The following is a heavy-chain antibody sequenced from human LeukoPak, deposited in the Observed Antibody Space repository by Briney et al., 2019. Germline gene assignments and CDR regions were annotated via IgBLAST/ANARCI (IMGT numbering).Heavy chain of an antibody. Sequence: ASVKVSCKASGYTFTSYYMHWVRQAPGQGLEWMGIINPSGGSTSYAQKFQGRVTMTRDTSTSTVYMELSSLRSEDTAVYYCARDGVVVVAATQPGLSWFDPWGQGTLVTVSS. CDR1: GYTFTSYY. CDR2: INPSGGST. J-gene: IGHJ5*02. V-gene: IGHV1-46*01. D-gene: IGHD2-15*01. CDR3: ARDGVVVVAATQPGLSWFDP.